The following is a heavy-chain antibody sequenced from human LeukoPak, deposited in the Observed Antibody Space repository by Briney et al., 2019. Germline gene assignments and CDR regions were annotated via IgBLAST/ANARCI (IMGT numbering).Heavy chain of an antibody. CDR1: GFTFSSYE. CDR3: ARTPGVSSGYYDY. Sequence: GGSLRLSCAASGFTFSSYEMNWVRQAPGKGLEWVSYISSSGSTIYYADSVKGRFTISRDNAKSSLYLQMNSLRAEDTAVYYCARTPGVSSGYYDYWGQGTLVTVSS. D-gene: IGHD3-22*01. J-gene: IGHJ4*02. CDR2: ISSSGSTI. V-gene: IGHV3-48*03.